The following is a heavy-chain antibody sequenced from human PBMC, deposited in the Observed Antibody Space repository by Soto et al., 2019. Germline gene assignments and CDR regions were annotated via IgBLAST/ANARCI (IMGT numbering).Heavy chain of an antibody. Sequence: LETLSLTCAVYGGSFSGYYWSWIRQPPGQGLEWIGYIYYSGSTNYNPSLKSRVTMSVDTSKNQFSLKLSSLTAADTAIYYCASANWFFDYWGQGTLVTVSS. D-gene: IGHD7-27*01. V-gene: IGHV4-59*13. CDR1: GGSFSGYY. J-gene: IGHJ4*02. CDR3: ASANWFFDY. CDR2: IYYSGST.